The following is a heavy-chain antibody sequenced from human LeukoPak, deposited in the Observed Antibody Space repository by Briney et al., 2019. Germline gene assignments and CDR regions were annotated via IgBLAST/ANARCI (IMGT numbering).Heavy chain of an antibody. V-gene: IGHV4-30-2*05. Sequence: PSQTLSLTCAVSGGSISSGGYSWSWIRQPPGKGLEWIGYIYHSGSTYYNPSLKSRVTISVDTSKNQFSLKLSSVTAADTAVYYCARSHFFELHGMDVWGQGTTVTVSS. J-gene: IGHJ6*02. D-gene: IGHD3/OR15-3a*01. CDR3: ARSHFFELHGMDV. CDR1: GGSISSGGYS. CDR2: IYHSGST.